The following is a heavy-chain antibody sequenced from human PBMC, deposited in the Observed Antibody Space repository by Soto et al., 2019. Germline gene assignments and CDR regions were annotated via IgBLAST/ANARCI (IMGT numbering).Heavy chain of an antibody. V-gene: IGHV1-3*01. CDR3: ARGSPLRGMDV. CDR1: GYTFTGYA. CDR2: INAGNGNT. J-gene: IGHJ6*02. Sequence: VASVKVSCKASGYTFTGYAMHWVRQAPGQRLEWMGWINAGNGNTKYSQKFQGRVTITRDTSASTAYMELSSLRSEDTAVYYCARGSPLRGMDVWGQGTTVTVSS.